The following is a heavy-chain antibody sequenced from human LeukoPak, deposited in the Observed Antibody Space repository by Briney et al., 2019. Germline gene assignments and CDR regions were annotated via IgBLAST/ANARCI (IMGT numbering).Heavy chain of an antibody. D-gene: IGHD6-13*01. V-gene: IGHV4-34*01. J-gene: IGHJ6*02. Sequence: ASETLSLTCAVYGGSFSGYYWSWIRQPPGKGLEWIGEINHSGSTNYNPSLKSRVTISVDTSKNQFSPKLSSVTAADTAVYYCARGRSSSWHPYYYYYGMDVWGQGTTVTVSS. CDR2: INHSGST. CDR3: ARGRSSSWHPYYYYYGMDV. CDR1: GGSFSGYY.